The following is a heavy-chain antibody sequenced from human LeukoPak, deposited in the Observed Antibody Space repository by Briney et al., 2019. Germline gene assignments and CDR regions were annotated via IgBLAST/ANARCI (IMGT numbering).Heavy chain of an antibody. Sequence: PSETLSLTCTVSGGSISSGSYYWSWIRQPAGKGLEWIGRIYTSGSTNYNPSLKSRVTISVDTSKNQFSLKLSSVTAADTAVYYCARSSRQLGPTHYYYYYMDVWGKGTTVTVSS. J-gene: IGHJ6*03. CDR2: IYTSGST. CDR1: GGSISSGSYY. V-gene: IGHV4-61*02. CDR3: ARSSRQLGPTHYYYYYMDV. D-gene: IGHD6-6*01.